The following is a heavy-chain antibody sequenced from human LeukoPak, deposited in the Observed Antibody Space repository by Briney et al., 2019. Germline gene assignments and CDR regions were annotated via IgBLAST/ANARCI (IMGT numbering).Heavy chain of an antibody. V-gene: IGHV4-38-2*01. CDR2: MYHSGDT. CDR1: GGSFSGYY. D-gene: IGHD6-13*01. J-gene: IGHJ5*02. CDR3: ARSKAHLTTSWYGTWFDP. Sequence: PSETLSLTCAVYGGSFSGYYWGWIRQPPGKGLEWIGSMYHSGDTYYNPSLRSRVAISLDTSKNQLSLKLSSVTAADTAVYYCARSKAHLTTSWYGTWFDPWGQGTLVTVSS.